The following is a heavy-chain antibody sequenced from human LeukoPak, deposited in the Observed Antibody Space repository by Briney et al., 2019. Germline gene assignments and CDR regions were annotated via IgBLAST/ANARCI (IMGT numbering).Heavy chain of an antibody. V-gene: IGHV3-74*01. CDR2: INSDGSST. Sequence: PGGSLRLSCAASGFTFSSYWMHWVRQAPGKGLVWVSRINSDGSSTTYADSVKGRFTISRDNSKNTLYLQMNSLRAEDTAVYYCAKDLGYCSSTSCYGVDYWGQGTLVTVSS. J-gene: IGHJ4*02. CDR3: AKDLGYCSSTSCYGVDY. CDR1: GFTFSSYW. D-gene: IGHD2-2*01.